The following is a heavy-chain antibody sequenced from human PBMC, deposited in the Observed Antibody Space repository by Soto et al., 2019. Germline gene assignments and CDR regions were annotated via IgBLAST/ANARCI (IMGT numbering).Heavy chain of an antibody. J-gene: IGHJ6*02. CDR2: INAGNGNT. Sequence: QVQLVQSGAEVKKPGASVKVSCKASGYTFTSYAMHWVRQAPGQRLEWMGWINAGNGNTKYSQKFQGRVTITRYTSASTAYMELSSLRSEDTAVYYCASNSGYELYYYYGMDVWGQGTTVTVSS. V-gene: IGHV1-3*01. CDR3: ASNSGYELYYYYGMDV. CDR1: GYTFTSYA. D-gene: IGHD5-12*01.